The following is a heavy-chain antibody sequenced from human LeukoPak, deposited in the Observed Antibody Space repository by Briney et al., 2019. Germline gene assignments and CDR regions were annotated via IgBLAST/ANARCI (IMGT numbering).Heavy chain of an antibody. V-gene: IGHV4-59*08. CDR3: ARHLTIGHDAFDI. J-gene: IGHJ3*02. Sequence: SETLSLTCTVSGGSISSYYWSWIRQPPGKGLEWIGYIYYSGSTNYNPSLKSRVTISVDTSKNQFSLKLSSVTAADTAVYYCARHLTIGHDAFDIWGQGTMVTVSS. D-gene: IGHD3-10*01. CDR2: IYYSGST. CDR1: GGSISSYY.